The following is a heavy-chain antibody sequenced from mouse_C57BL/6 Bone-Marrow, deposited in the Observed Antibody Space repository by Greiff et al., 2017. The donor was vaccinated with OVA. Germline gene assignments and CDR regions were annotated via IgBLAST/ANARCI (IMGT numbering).Heavy chain of an antibody. CDR3: ARRPYDYDSWFAY. D-gene: IGHD2-4*01. CDR2: IYPGSGST. V-gene: IGHV1-55*01. Sequence: VQLQQPGAELVKPGASVKMSCKASGYTFTSYWITWVKQRPGQGLEWIGDIYPGSGSTNYNEKFKSKATLTVDTSSSTAYMQLSSLTSEDSAVYYCARRPYDYDSWFAYWGQGTLVTVSA. CDR1: GYTFTSYW. J-gene: IGHJ3*01.